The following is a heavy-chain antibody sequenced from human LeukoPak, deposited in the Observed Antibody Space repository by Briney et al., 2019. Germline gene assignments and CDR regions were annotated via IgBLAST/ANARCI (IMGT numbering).Heavy chain of an antibody. CDR1: GGSISRDY. V-gene: IGHV4-59*01. CDR2: IYYTGST. J-gene: IGHJ6*02. CDR3: ASDTTDYYGMDV. Sequence: SETLSLTCTVSGGSISRDYWSWIRQPPGKGLEWIGYIYYTGSTNYNPSLNSRVTISLETSKNQFSLNLSSVTAADTAVYYCASDTTDYYGMDVWGQGTTVTVSS. D-gene: IGHD4-17*01.